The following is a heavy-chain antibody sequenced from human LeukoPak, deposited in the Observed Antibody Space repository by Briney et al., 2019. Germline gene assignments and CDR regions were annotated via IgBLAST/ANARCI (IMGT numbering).Heavy chain of an antibody. J-gene: IGHJ4*02. V-gene: IGHV4-59*01. CDR2: IYYSGST. CDR3: ARADSERGYSYVNYFDY. CDR1: GGSISSYY. D-gene: IGHD5-18*01. Sequence: PSETLSLTCTVSGGSISSYYWSWIRQPPGKGLEWIGYIYYSGSTNYNPSLKSRVTISVDTSKNQFSLKLSSVTAADTAMYYCARADSERGYSYVNYFDYWGQGTLVTVSS.